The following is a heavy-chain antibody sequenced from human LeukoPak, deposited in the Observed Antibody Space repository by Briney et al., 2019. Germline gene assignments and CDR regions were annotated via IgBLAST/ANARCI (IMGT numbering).Heavy chain of an antibody. J-gene: IGHJ4*02. CDR2: LSCSGGST. V-gene: IGHV3-23*01. CDR1: GFTFSSYA. CDR3: ANGGIFGVVKNY. Sequence: QPGGSLRLSCAASGFTFSSYAMSRVRQSPGEGLECVTALSCSGGSTYYADSVKGRFTISRDNSKNTLYLQMNSLRAEDTAVYYCANGGIFGVVKNYWGQGTLVTVSS. D-gene: IGHD3-3*01.